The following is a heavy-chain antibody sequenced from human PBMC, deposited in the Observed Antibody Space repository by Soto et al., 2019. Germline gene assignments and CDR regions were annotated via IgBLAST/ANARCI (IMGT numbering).Heavy chain of an antibody. Sequence: QVQLVQSGGEVKKPGAAVKVSCKASGYTFTTFGIGWVRQAPGQGLEWMGWISAYSGNTEYPEKLQGRVTMTIDTSTSTTYMERRSLRSDDTAVYYCARAFCSGGSCYLDYWGQGALVTVSS. CDR3: ARAFCSGGSCYLDY. CDR1: GYTFTTFG. D-gene: IGHD2-15*01. CDR2: ISAYSGNT. J-gene: IGHJ4*02. V-gene: IGHV1-18*01.